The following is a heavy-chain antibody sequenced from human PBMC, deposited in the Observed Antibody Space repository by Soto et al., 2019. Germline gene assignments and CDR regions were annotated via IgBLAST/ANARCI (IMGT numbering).Heavy chain of an antibody. V-gene: IGHV4-30-2*01. CDR3: ATRPPQIVVTLLPFPS. CDR1: GGSISSGGYS. Sequence: SETLSLTCAVSGGSISSGGYSWSWIRQPPGKGLEWIGEVYHSGSTRYNPSLKGRVTISVDKPNNQFSLKLTFMTGADTAVYYCATRPPQIVVTLLPFPSWGQGTPVTVSS. J-gene: IGHJ5*02. D-gene: IGHD2-15*01. CDR2: VYHSGST.